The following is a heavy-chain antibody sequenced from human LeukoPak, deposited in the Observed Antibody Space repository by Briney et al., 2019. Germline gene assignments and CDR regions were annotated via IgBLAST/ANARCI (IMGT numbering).Heavy chain of an antibody. CDR1: GGTFSSYA. CDR3: ARGSGDSSGYDLPKPYSY. CDR2: IIPIFGTA. J-gene: IGHJ4*02. D-gene: IGHD5-12*01. V-gene: IGHV1-69*13. Sequence: ASVKVSCKDSGGTFSSYAISWVRQAPGQRLEWMGGIIPIFGTANYAQKFQGRVTITADESTNTAYMELRSLRSEDTAVYYCARGSGDSSGYDLPKPYSYWGQGTLVTVSS.